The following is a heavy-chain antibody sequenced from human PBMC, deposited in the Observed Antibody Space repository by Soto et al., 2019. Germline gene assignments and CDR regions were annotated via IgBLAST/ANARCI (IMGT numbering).Heavy chain of an antibody. CDR3: AKDNEVGATTYYYYYGMDV. Sequence: QVQLVESGGGVVQPGRSLRLSCAASGFTFSSYGMHWVRQAPGKGLEWVAVISYDGSNKYYADSVKGRFTISRDNSKNTLYLQMNSLRAEDTAVYYCAKDNEVGATTYYYYYGMDVWGQGTTVTVSS. J-gene: IGHJ6*02. D-gene: IGHD1-26*01. V-gene: IGHV3-30*18. CDR2: ISYDGSNK. CDR1: GFTFSSYG.